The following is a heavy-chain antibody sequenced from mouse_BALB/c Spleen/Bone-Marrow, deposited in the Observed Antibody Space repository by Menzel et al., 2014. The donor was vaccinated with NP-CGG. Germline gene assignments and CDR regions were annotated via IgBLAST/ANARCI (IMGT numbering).Heavy chain of an antibody. CDR2: INPDSSTI. CDR3: AKNHYYGYVAY. Sequence: EVQLQESGGGLVQPGGSLKLSCAASEFDFSRYWMTWVRQAPGKGLEWIGEINPDSSTINYAPSLKDKFIISRDNAKNTLYLQMSKVRSEDTALYYCAKNHYYGYVAYWGQGTLVTVSA. J-gene: IGHJ3*01. V-gene: IGHV4-1*02. D-gene: IGHD1-2*01. CDR1: EFDFSRYW.